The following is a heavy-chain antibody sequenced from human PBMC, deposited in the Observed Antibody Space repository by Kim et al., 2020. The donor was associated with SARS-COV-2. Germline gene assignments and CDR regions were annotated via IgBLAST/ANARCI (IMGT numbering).Heavy chain of an antibody. D-gene: IGHD3-10*01. CDR2: INAGNGDT. V-gene: IGHV1-3*01. CDR1: GFPFSSYA. CDR3: AREGGCHGGYYYSGRDF. J-gene: IGHJ6*02. Sequence: ASVKVSCKASGFPFSSYAIHWGRQAPGQRLEWMGWINAGNGDTKFSQKFQGRVTITRDTSASTVYMELSSLKSETTPVFYFAREGGCHGGYYYSGRDFWG.